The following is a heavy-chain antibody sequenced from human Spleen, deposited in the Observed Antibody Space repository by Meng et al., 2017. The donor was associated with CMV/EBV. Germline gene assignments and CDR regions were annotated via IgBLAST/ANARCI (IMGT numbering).Heavy chain of an antibody. V-gene: IGHV3-48*04. CDR1: GFTFSRQS. CDR3: ATYNYYYDSSGYLFSY. Sequence: GEFQMIPGADSGFTFSRQSMNWVRQAPGKGLECVSYISSNSGTTYHADSVKGRFTISSDNAKNAVFLQMDSLRAEDTAVYYCATYNYYYDSSGYLFSYWGQGTLVTVSS. D-gene: IGHD3-22*01. CDR2: ISSNSGTT. J-gene: IGHJ4*02.